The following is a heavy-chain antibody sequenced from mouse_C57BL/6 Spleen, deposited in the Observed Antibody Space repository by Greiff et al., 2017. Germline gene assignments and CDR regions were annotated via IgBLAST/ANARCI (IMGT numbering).Heavy chain of an antibody. D-gene: IGHD2-4*01. Sequence: EVKLMESGGDLVKPGGSLKLSCAASGFTFSSYGMSWVRQTPDKRLEWVATISSGGSYTYYPDSVKGRFTISRDNAKNTLYLQMSSRKSEDTAMYYCARSTMIPGYFDVWGTGTTVTVSS. CDR1: GFTFSSYG. CDR3: ARSTMIPGYFDV. V-gene: IGHV5-6*01. CDR2: ISSGGSYT. J-gene: IGHJ1*03.